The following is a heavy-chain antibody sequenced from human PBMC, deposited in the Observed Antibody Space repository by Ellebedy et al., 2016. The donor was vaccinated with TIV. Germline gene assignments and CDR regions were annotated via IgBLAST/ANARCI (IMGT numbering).Heavy chain of an antibody. CDR1: GFTFDRYA. Sequence: GESLKISCAASGFTFDRYAMSWVRQGPGKGLEWVSSITYNGYNTYYAAYVKGRFIISRDNSKNTLSLQMKRLGAGDTAVYYCVKDSKPYFDWPPWGAFDIWGKGTKVTVPS. CDR3: VKDSKPYFDWPPWGAFDI. CDR2: ITYNGYNT. D-gene: IGHD3-9*01. V-gene: IGHV3-23*01. J-gene: IGHJ3*02.